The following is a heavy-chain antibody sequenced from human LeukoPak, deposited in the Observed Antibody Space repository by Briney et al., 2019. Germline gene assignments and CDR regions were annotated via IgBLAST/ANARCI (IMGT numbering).Heavy chain of an antibody. CDR1: GFTFSNYA. CDR2: ISASGGST. D-gene: IGHD2-15*01. CDR3: AKLGGVVVVVVAANGMDV. Sequence: GGSLRLPCAASGFTFSNYAMSWVRQAPGKGLEWVSTISASGGSTYYADSVKGRFTISRDNSKNTLYLQMNSLRAEDTAVYYCAKLGGVVVVVVAANGMDVWGQGTTVTVSS. J-gene: IGHJ6*02. V-gene: IGHV3-23*01.